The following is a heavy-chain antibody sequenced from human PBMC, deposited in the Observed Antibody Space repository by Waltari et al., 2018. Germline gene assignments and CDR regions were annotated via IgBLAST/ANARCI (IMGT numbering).Heavy chain of an antibody. J-gene: IGHJ4*02. CDR1: GYSFTTKW. CDR3: ARRGDGYNHVDY. Sequence: DVHLVQSGAEVKKPGASLKISCKVSGYSFTTKWIDWVRQMPGKGLEWMGTIYPSDSDTKYSPSFQGQVTISADKSISTAYLQWSSLKTSDTAKYYCARRGDGYNHVDYWGQGTLVTVSS. V-gene: IGHV5-51*01. D-gene: IGHD5-12*01. CDR2: IYPSDSDT.